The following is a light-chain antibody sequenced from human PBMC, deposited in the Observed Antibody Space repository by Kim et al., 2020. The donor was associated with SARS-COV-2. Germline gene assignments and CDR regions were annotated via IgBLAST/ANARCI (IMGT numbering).Light chain of an antibody. CDR3: QQSYITPFT. CDR1: QSISSH. CDR2: AAS. V-gene: IGKV1-39*01. Sequence: ASVGDRVTITCRTTQSISSHLNWYQQKPGRAPKLLISAASTLQGGVPSRFSGSGSETDFTLTISSLQPEDFATYFCQQSYITPFTFDPGTKVDIK. J-gene: IGKJ3*01.